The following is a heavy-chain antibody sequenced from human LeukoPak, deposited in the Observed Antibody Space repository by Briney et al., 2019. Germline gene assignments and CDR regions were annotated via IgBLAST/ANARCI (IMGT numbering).Heavy chain of an antibody. D-gene: IGHD3-10*01. J-gene: IGHJ4*02. Sequence: ASVKVSCKASGYTFTSYGINWVRQAPGQGLEWMGWISAYNGNTNYAQKLQGRVTMATDTSTSTAYMELRSLRSDDTAVYYCARGDYYGSGTYYKKTVDYWGQGTLVTVSS. CDR1: GYTFTSYG. V-gene: IGHV1-18*01. CDR2: ISAYNGNT. CDR3: ARGDYYGSGTYYKKTVDY.